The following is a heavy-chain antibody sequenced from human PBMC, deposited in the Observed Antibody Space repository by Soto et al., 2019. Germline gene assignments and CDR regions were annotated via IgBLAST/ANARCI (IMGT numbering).Heavy chain of an antibody. J-gene: IGHJ4*02. D-gene: IGHD3-10*01. CDR2: ITDSGVST. CDR1: GFTFSNSA. CDR3: VAGQYFDY. V-gene: IGHV3-23*01. Sequence: GGSLRLSCAASGFTFSNSALRWVRQAPGKGLEWVSSITDSGVSTYYTDSVKGRFTISRDNSRNTLYVQMNSLRADDTAVYYCVAGQYFDYWGQGTLVTVSS.